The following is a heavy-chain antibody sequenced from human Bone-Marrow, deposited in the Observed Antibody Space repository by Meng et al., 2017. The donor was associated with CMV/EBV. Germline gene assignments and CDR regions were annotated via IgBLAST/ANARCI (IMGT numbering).Heavy chain of an antibody. CDR1: GFPLSTSGVG. V-gene: IGHV2-5*01. CDR2: IYWNDDK. CDR3: AHHGWVVAFDY. J-gene: IGHJ4*02. Sequence: SGPTLVKPTQTLTLTCTFSGFPLSTSGVGVGWIRQPPGKALEWLALIYWNDDKRYSPSLKSRLTITKDTSKNQVVLTMTNMDPVDTATYYCAHHGWVVAFDYWGQGTLVTVSS. D-gene: IGHD2-15*01.